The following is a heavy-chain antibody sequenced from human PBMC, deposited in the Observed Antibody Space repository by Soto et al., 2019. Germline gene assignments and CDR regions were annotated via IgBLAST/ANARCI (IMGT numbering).Heavy chain of an antibody. CDR2: TYYRSKWYN. D-gene: IGHD6-13*01. V-gene: IGHV6-1*01. CDR3: ARTSLIAAAGQRFDY. Sequence: SQTLSLTCAISGDSVSSNSAAWNWIRQSQSRGLEWLGRTYYRSKWYNDYAVSVKSRITINPDTSKNQFSLQLNSVTPEDTAVYYCARTSLIAAAGQRFDYWGQGTLVTVSS. CDR1: GDSVSSNSAA. J-gene: IGHJ4*02.